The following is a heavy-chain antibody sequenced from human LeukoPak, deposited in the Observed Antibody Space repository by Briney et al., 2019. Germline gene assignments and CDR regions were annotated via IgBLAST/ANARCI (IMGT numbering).Heavy chain of an antibody. Sequence: GGSLRLSCAASGFTFSSYAMSWVRQAPGKGLEWVSAISCSGGSTYYADSVKGRFTISRDNSKNTLYLQMNSLRAEDTAVYYCAKDSSGYYAQDAFDIWGQGTMVTVSS. J-gene: IGHJ3*02. V-gene: IGHV3-23*01. D-gene: IGHD3-22*01. CDR3: AKDSSGYYAQDAFDI. CDR1: GFTFSSYA. CDR2: ISCSGGST.